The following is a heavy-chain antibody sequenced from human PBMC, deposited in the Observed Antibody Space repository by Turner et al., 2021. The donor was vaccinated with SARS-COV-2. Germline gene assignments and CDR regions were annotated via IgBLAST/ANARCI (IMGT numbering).Heavy chain of an antibody. Sequence: EVQLVESGGGLVKPGGSLRLSCAASGFDFRSFSMNWVRQAPGKGLEWVSSISDDVTYVDYADSVKGRFTISRDNAKNSLFLEMNSLRGEDTAVYYCASLYCAVSYYYGLDVWGQGTTVTVSS. D-gene: IGHD1-26*01. CDR3: ASLYCAVSYYYGLDV. J-gene: IGHJ6*02. V-gene: IGHV3-21*01. CDR2: ISDDVTYV. CDR1: GFDFRSFS.